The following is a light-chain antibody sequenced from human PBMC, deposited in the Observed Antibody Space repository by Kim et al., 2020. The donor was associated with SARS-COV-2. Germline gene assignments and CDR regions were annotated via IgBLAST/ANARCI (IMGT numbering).Light chain of an antibody. J-gene: IGKJ5*01. CDR1: QTIAAY. CDR3: QQTYRSPLT. Sequence: DIHMTQSPSSLSASLGDTVTITCRSSQTIAAYVNWYQQRPGKPPKLLIFASSSLQNGVPSRFSGSGSETDFTLTSSSLQPEDFATYSCQQTYRSPLTFGQGTRLKIK. CDR2: ASS. V-gene: IGKV1-39*01.